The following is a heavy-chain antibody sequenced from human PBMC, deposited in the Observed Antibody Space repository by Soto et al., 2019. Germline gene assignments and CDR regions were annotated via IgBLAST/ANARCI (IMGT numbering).Heavy chain of an antibody. CDR1: VGIFSSYA. J-gene: IGHJ6*02. CDR3: ASTPGYYYDSSGYPNSISFSDYYYGMDV. V-gene: IGHV1-69*06. D-gene: IGHD3-22*01. Sequence: WASVKVSCKASVGIFSSYAIRWVRQAPGHGLEWMGGSIPIFGTANYAQKFHGRVTRPADKSTSTAYMELSSLRSDDTAVYYCASTPGYYYDSSGYPNSISFSDYYYGMDVWGQGTTVTVSS. CDR2: SIPIFGTA.